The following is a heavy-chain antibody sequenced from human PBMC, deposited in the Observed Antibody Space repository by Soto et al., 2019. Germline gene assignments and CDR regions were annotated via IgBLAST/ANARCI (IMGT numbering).Heavy chain of an antibody. D-gene: IGHD3-9*01. Sequence: QITLKESGPTLVRPTQTLTLTCAFSGFSLSTSGVGVGWIRQPPGKALEWLAVIYWDDSKHYSPSLRSRLTITKDTSKNQVVLTMTNMDLMVTGTYYCAHKGPEDWPLDYWGQGTLVTVSS. CDR3: AHKGPEDWPLDY. J-gene: IGHJ4*02. CDR1: GFSLSTSGVG. V-gene: IGHV2-5*02. CDR2: IYWDDSK.